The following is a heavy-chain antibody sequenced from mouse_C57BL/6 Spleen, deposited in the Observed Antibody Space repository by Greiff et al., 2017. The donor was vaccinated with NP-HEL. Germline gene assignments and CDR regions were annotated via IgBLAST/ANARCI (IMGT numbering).Heavy chain of an antibody. CDR3: ARERDYGSSYYFDY. V-gene: IGHV5-4*01. CDR2: ISDGGSYT. D-gene: IGHD1-1*01. Sequence: EVKLVESGGGLVKPAGSLKLSCAASGFTFSSYAMSWVRQTPEKRLEWVATISDGGSYTYYPDNVKGRFTISRDNTKNNLYLQMSNLKAEDTAMYYCARERDYGSSYYFDYWGQGTTLTVSS. CDR1: GFTFSSYA. J-gene: IGHJ2*01.